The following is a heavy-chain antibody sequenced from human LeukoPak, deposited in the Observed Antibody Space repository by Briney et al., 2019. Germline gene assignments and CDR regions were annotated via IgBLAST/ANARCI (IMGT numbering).Heavy chain of an antibody. CDR2: INHSGST. D-gene: IGHD4-17*01. CDR1: GGSFSGYY. CDR3: ARSTVTRMRGFDP. J-gene: IGHJ5*02. Sequence: PSETLSLTCAVYGGSFSGYYWSWIRQPPGKGLEWIGEINHSGSTNYNPSLKSRVTISVDTSKNQFSLKLSSVTAADTAVYYCARSTVTRMRGFDPWGQGTLVTVSS. V-gene: IGHV4-34*01.